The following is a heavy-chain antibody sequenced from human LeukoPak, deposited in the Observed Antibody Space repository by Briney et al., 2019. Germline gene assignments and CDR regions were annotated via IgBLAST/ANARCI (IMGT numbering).Heavy chain of an antibody. D-gene: IGHD3-3*01. CDR2: INHSGST. Sequence: PSETLSLTCAVYGGSFSGYYWSWIRQPPGKGLEWIGEINHSGSTNYNPSLKSRVTISVDTSKNQFSLKLSSVTAADTAVYYCARDRHYDFWSGYSDYYGMDVWGQGTTVTVSS. V-gene: IGHV4-34*01. CDR3: ARDRHYDFWSGYSDYYGMDV. CDR1: GGSFSGYY. J-gene: IGHJ6*02.